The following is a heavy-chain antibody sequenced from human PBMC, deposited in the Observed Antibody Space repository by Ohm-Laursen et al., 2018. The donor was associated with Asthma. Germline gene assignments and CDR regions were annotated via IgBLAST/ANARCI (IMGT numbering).Heavy chain of an antibody. J-gene: IGHJ5*02. D-gene: IGHD6-19*01. CDR1: GGSINNYW. CDR2: ISHSGAA. CDR3: ARSTGWYRLDL. Sequence: SETLSLTCVLSGGSINNYWWSWVRQPPRKGLEWIGEISHSGAASFNPSLTSRVTISLDKSKTHFSLELTSVTAADTAVYYCARSTGWYRLDLWGQGTLVTVSS. V-gene: IGHV4/OR15-8*01.